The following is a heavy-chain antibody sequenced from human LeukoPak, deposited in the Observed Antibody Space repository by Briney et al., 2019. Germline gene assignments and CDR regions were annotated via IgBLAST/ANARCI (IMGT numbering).Heavy chain of an antibody. Sequence: GGSLRLSCAASGFTFSSYAMSWVRQAPGKGLEWVSAISGSGGSTYYADSVKGRFTISRDNSKNTLYLQMNSLRAEDTAVYYCARAYCSGGSCYSKGLDYWGQGTLVTVSS. D-gene: IGHD2-15*01. J-gene: IGHJ4*02. V-gene: IGHV3-23*01. CDR1: GFTFSSYA. CDR2: ISGSGGST. CDR3: ARAYCSGGSCYSKGLDY.